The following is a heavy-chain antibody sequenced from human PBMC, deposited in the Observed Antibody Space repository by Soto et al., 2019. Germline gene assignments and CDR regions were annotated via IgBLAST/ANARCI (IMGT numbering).Heavy chain of an antibody. CDR2: IYYSGST. V-gene: IGHV4-39*01. CDR3: ARSDYYDSSGYYHKFFDY. Sequence: SETLSLTCTVSGGSISSSSYYWGWIRQPPGKGLEWIGSIYYSGSTYYNPSLKSRVTTSVDTSKNQFSLKLSSVTAADTAVYYCARSDYYDSSGYYHKFFDYWGQGTLVTVSS. J-gene: IGHJ4*02. CDR1: GGSISSSSYY. D-gene: IGHD3-22*01.